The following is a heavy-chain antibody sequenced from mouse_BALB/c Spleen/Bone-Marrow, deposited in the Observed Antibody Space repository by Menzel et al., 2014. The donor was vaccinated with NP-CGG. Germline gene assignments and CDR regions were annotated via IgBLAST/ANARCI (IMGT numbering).Heavy chain of an antibody. V-gene: IGHV1-18*01. CDR1: GYTFTECT. CDR2: INPNNGGT. J-gene: IGHJ4*01. D-gene: IGHD2-3*01. CDR3: ARGDGYYVYAMDY. Sequence: EVQLQQSGPELVKPGASVKISCKTSGYTFTECTMHWVKQSHGKSLEWIGSINPNNGGTNYNQKFKGKATLTVDKSSSTAYIEFRNLTSEDSAVYYCARGDGYYVYAMDYWGQGTSVTVSS.